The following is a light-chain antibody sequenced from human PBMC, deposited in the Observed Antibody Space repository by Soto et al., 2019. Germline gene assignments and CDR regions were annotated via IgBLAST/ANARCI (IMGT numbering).Light chain of an antibody. CDR1: SGDVGTYNF. CDR3: CSYTTTSTYA. Sequence: QSALTQPAFVSGSPGQSITISCTGTSGDVGTYNFVSWYQQHPGKAPKLIIYDVNSRPSGVSNRFSASKSGNTASLTISGLQAEDEADYYCCSYTTTSTYAFGSGTKVTVL. CDR2: DVN. V-gene: IGLV2-14*03. J-gene: IGLJ1*01.